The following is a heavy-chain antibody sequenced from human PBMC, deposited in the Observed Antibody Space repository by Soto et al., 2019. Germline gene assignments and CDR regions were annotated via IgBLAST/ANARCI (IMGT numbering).Heavy chain of an antibody. CDR2: ISAYNGNT. D-gene: IGHD1-26*01. J-gene: IGHJ4*02. CDR1: GYTFTSYG. CDR3: ARDQKRRIGGSYYLADGFDY. Sequence: ASVKVSCKASGYTFTSYGISWVRQAPGQGLEWMGWISAYNGNTNYAQKLQGRVTMTTDTSTSIAYMELRSLRSDDTAVYYCARDQKRRIGGSYYLADGFDYWGQGTLVTVSS. V-gene: IGHV1-18*01.